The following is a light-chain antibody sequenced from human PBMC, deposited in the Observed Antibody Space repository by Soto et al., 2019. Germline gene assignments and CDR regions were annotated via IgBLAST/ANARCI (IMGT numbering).Light chain of an antibody. J-gene: IGKJ1*01. CDR3: QHYGSSRT. CDR1: QGVSSNY. Sequence: EIVLTQSPGTPSLSPGERATLSCRASQGVSSNYLAWYQQNSGQAPRLLLDGTSSRATGIPERFSGSGSGTDFTLTISILEPEDFAVYYCQHYGSSRTFGQGTKVDNK. CDR2: GTS. V-gene: IGKV3-20*01.